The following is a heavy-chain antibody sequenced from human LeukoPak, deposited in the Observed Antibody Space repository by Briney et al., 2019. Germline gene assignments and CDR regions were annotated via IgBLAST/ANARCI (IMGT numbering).Heavy chain of an antibody. V-gene: IGHV1-2*02. CDR3: ARDPGYFYYFHY. CDR2: INPNSGGT. D-gene: IGHD3-9*01. Sequence: ASVKVSCKASGYTFTGYYMHWVRQAPGQGLEWMGWINPNSGGTNYAQKFQGRVTMTRDTSISTAYMELSRLRSDDTAVYYCARDPGYFYYFHYWGQGTLVTVSS. CDR1: GYTFTGYY. J-gene: IGHJ4*02.